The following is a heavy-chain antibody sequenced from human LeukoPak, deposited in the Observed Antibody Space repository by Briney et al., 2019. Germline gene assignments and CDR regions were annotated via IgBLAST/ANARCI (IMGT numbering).Heavy chain of an antibody. V-gene: IGHV1-58*01. D-gene: IGHD6-13*01. CDR1: GFTFTSRSA. Sequence: SVKVSCKASGFTFTSRSAVQWVRQARGQRLEWIGWIVVDSDNTNYAENFQERVTITRDMSASTSYMELSSLRSEDTAVYFCAAPYTSSWFDLWGQGTLVSVSS. CDR2: IVVDSDNT. CDR3: AAPYTSSWFDL. J-gene: IGHJ5*02.